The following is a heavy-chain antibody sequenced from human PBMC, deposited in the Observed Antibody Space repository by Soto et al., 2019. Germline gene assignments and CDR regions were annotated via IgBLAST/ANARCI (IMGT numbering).Heavy chain of an antibody. Sequence: EVQLVESGGGLVQPGGSLRLSCAASGFTFSSYAMHWVRQAPGKGLEYVSAISSNGGSTYYANSVKGRFTISRDNSKHTLYLQMGSLRAEDMAVYYCARAEEWELQYYFDYWGQGTLVTVSS. D-gene: IGHD1-26*01. CDR2: ISSNGGST. V-gene: IGHV3-64*01. J-gene: IGHJ4*02. CDR3: ARAEEWELQYYFDY. CDR1: GFTFSSYA.